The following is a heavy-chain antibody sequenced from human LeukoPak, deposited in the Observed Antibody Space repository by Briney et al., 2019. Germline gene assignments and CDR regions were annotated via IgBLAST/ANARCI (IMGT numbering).Heavy chain of an antibody. V-gene: IGHV4-4*02. CDR3: TLDP. J-gene: IGHJ5*02. CDR2: IYHSGRT. CDR1: GDSITNNW. Sequence: SGTLSLTCAVSGDSITNNWWSWVRQPPGKGLDWIGEIYHSGRTNYGPSLKSRVTISVDKSKNQFSLKLNSVSSGSASAPTITLDP. D-gene: IGHD3-10*01.